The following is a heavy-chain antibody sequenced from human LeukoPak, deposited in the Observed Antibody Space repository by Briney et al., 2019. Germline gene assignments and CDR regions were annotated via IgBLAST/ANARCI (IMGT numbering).Heavy chain of an antibody. D-gene: IGHD6-13*01. CDR2: IYYSGST. CDR1: GGSISSSGYY. Sequence: SETLSLTCTVSGGSISSSGYYWDWIRQPPGKGLEWIGTIYYSGSTYYNPSLKSRVTISVDTSNNRFTLKLSAVTAADTAVYYCARHLSSRSPYYFDYWGQGTLVTVSS. V-gene: IGHV4-39*01. CDR3: ARHLSSRSPYYFDY. J-gene: IGHJ4*02.